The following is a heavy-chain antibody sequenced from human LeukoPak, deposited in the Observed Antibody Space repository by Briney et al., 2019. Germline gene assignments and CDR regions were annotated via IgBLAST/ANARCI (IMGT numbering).Heavy chain of an antibody. CDR2: IYYSGST. Sequence: SETLSLTCTVSGGSISSYYWSWIRQPPGKGLEWIGYIYYSGSTNYNPSLKSRVTISVDTSKNQFSLKLSSVTAADTAVYYCAREFRFSYYYDSSGYGAFDIWGQGTMVTVSS. J-gene: IGHJ3*02. CDR3: AREFRFSYYYDSSGYGAFDI. CDR1: GGSISSYY. D-gene: IGHD3-22*01. V-gene: IGHV4-59*01.